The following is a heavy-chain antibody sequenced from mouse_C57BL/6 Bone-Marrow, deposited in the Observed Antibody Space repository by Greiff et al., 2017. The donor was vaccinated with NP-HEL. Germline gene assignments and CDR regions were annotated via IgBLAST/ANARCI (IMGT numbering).Heavy chain of an antibody. D-gene: IGHD1-1*01. Sequence: EVKLVESGGGLVKPGGSLKLSCAASGFTFSDYGMHWVRQAPEKGLEWVAYISSGSSTIYYADTVKGRFTISSDNANNTLFLQMTSLRSEDTAMYYCARTNYYGSRGFDYWGQGTTLTVSS. V-gene: IGHV5-17*01. CDR2: ISSGSSTI. J-gene: IGHJ2*01. CDR1: GFTFSDYG. CDR3: ARTNYYGSRGFDY.